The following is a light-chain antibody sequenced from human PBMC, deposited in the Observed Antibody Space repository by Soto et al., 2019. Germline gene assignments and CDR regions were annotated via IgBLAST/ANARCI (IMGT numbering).Light chain of an antibody. J-gene: IGKJ2*01. V-gene: IGKV3-15*01. CDR1: QSVGSN. Sequence: EIVMTQSPATLSVSPGERASLSCRASQSVGSNLAWYQQTACQAPRLLIYGASTRSTGIPARFSGSGSGTEFTITLCSLQSEDFAVYSCQQYTNWPYTFGQGTNLEIK. CDR3: QQYTNWPYT. CDR2: GAS.